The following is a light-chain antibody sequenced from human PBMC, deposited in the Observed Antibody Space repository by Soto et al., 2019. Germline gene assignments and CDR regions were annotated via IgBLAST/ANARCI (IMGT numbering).Light chain of an antibody. J-gene: IGLJ2*01. V-gene: IGLV2-11*01. CDR3: CSYADGQTLA. CDR1: TSDVGGYEY. CDR2: HVV. Sequence: QSALTQTRSVSGSPGQSVTISCTGTTSDVGGYEYVSWYQQYPGKAPKLLIYHVVQRPSGVPDRFSCSKSGTTASLIISGLQAEDEADYFCCSYADGQTLAFGGGTKLTVL.